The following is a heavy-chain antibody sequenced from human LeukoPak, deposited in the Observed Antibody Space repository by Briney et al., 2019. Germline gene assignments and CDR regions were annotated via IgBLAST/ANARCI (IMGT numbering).Heavy chain of an antibody. V-gene: IGHV3-23*01. Sequence: HPGGSPRLSCAASGFTFSSYPMYWVRQAPGKGLEWVSVITQTGGVTYYSDSVKGRFTISRDNSENTLFLQMSSLTVEDTAVYYCAKGRRATTSPTHMDVWGKGTTVIVSS. CDR2: ITQTGGVT. CDR1: GFTFSSYP. J-gene: IGHJ6*03. CDR3: AKGRRATTSPTHMDV. D-gene: IGHD5-12*01.